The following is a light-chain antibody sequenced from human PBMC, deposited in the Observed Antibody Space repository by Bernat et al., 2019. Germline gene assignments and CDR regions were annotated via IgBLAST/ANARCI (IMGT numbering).Light chain of an antibody. J-gene: IGLJ3*02. Sequence: QSALTPPPSVSGSPGQSVTISCTGTSSDVGSYNRVSWYQQPPGTAPKLMIYEVNNRPSGVPDRFSGPKSGNTASLTISGLQAEDEADYYCCSFTTTTTWVFGGGTKLTVL. V-gene: IGLV2-18*02. CDR2: EVN. CDR3: CSFTTTTTWV. CDR1: SSDVGSYNR.